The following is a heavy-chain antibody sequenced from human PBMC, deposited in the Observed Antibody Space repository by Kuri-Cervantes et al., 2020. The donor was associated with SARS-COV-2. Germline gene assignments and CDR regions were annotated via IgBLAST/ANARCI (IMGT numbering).Heavy chain of an antibody. CDR1: GFTFSSYG. CDR2: IWYDGSNK. D-gene: IGHD3-3*01. V-gene: IGHV3-33*01. J-gene: IGHJ6*02. CDR3: ARVLPYDFWSGYYTDYGMDV. Sequence: GGSLRLSCAASGFTFSSYGMHWVRQAPGKGLEWVAVIWYDGSNKYYADSVKGRFTISRDNAKNSLYLQMNSLRAEDTAVYYCARVLPYDFWSGYYTDYGMDVWGQGTTVTVSS.